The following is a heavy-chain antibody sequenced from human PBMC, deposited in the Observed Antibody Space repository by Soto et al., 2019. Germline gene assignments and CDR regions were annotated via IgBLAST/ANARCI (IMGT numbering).Heavy chain of an antibody. CDR2: ISESGGRT. J-gene: IGHJ4*02. V-gene: IGHV3-23*01. Sequence: GGSLRLSCAASGFTFSSYAMSWVRQAPGKGLEWVSAISESGGRTWYTDSVKGRFTISRDNSKNTLYLEMSSLRAEDTALYYCAKKSSAWFYDYWGQGTLVTVSS. CDR1: GFTFSSYA. D-gene: IGHD6-19*01. CDR3: AKKSSAWFYDY.